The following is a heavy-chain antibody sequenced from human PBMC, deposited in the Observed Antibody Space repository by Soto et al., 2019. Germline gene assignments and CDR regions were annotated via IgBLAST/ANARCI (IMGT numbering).Heavy chain of an antibody. CDR1: GGSISTYY. D-gene: IGHD2-21*02. V-gene: IGHV4-59*01. CDR2: MYKTGNT. CDR3: ARDLWGYCGADCYPLDV. Sequence: SETLSLTCTVSGGSISTYYWSWIRQPPGKGLEWIGYMYKTGNTIYNPSLKSRVTISVDTSKNQFSLKLNSVTAADTAVYYCARDLWGYCGADCYPLDVSGQRTTVTVSS. J-gene: IGHJ6*02.